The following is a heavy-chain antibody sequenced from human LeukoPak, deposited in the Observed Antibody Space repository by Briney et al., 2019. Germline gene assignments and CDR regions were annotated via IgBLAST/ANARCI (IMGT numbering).Heavy chain of an antibody. V-gene: IGHV3-48*03. CDR2: IGSSGSTV. CDR3: ARDTLVYADSPDAFDI. CDR1: GFSFSSYE. J-gene: IGHJ3*02. Sequence: GGSLRLSCAASGFSFSSYEMNWVRQAPGKGLEWMSYIGSSGSTVYYADSVKGRFTISRDNAKNSLYLQMNSLRDEDTAVYYCARDTLVYADSPDAFDIWGQGTMVTVSS. D-gene: IGHD4-17*01.